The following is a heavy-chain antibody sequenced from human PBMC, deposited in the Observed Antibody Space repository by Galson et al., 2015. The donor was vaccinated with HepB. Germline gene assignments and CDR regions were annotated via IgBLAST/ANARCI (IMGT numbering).Heavy chain of an antibody. Sequence: CAISGDSVSSNSAAWYWIRQSPSRGLEWLGRTYYRSKWYNDYAVSVKSRITINPDTSKNKFSLQLNSVTPEDTAVYYCARDRGYCSGGSCYSEVYYYYMDVWGKGTTVTVSS. CDR1: GDSVSSNSAA. CDR3: ARDRGYCSGGSCYSEVYYYYMDV. CDR2: TYYRSKWYN. J-gene: IGHJ6*03. V-gene: IGHV6-1*01. D-gene: IGHD2-15*01.